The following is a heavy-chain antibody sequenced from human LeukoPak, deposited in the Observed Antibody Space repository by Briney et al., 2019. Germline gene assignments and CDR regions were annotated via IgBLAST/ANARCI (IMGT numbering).Heavy chain of an antibody. V-gene: IGHV3-20*04. D-gene: IGHD6-19*01. CDR3: ARVRGATVAGTSDYFDY. CDR2: INWNGGST. Sequence: GGSLRLSCTASGFTFDDFAMSWVRRTPGKGLEWVSGINWNGGSTHYADSVKGRFTISRDNTKHSLHLQMNSLRAEDTALYYCARVRGATVAGTSDYFDYWGQGTLVTVPS. J-gene: IGHJ4*02. CDR1: GFTFDDFA.